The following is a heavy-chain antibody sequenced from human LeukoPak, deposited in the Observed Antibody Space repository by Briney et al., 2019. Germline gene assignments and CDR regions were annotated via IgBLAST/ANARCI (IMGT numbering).Heavy chain of an antibody. CDR3: AKILPGGFDY. CDR2: ISYDGSNK. V-gene: IGHV3-30-3*02. CDR1: GFTFSSYA. D-gene: IGHD2-8*02. J-gene: IGHJ4*02. Sequence: PGGSLRLSCAASGFTFSSYAMHWVRQAPGKGLEWVAVISYDGSNKYYADSVKGRFTISRDNSKNTLYVQMNSLRAEDTAVYYCAKILPGGFDYWGQGTLVTVSS.